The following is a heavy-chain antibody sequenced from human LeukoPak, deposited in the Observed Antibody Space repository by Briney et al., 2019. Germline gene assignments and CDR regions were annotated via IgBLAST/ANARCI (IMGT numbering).Heavy chain of an antibody. CDR3: ARVFYSDTSVYSGGFDY. J-gene: IGHJ4*02. CDR1: GGSINGFS. Sequence: PSETLSLTCTVSGGSINGFSWNWVRQPAGKGLEWIGLIYTSGTTKYNPSLKSRVTMSVDTSKNHFSLKLMSVTAADTATYYCARVFYSDTSVYSGGFDYWGLGTLVTVSS. D-gene: IGHD3-22*01. CDR2: IYTSGTT. V-gene: IGHV4-4*07.